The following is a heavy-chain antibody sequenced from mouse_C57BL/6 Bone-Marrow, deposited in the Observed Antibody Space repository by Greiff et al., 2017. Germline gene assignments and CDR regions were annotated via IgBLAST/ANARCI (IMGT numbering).Heavy chain of an antibody. Sequence: VQLQQSGAELLRPGASVKLSCTASGFNIKDDYMHWVKQRPEQGLEWIGWIDPENGDTEYASKFQGKATITADTSSNTAYLQLSSLISEDTAVYYCTSTTVVATPYYFDYWGQGTTLTVSS. V-gene: IGHV14-4*01. CDR2: IDPENGDT. CDR3: TSTTVVATPYYFDY. CDR1: GFNIKDDY. D-gene: IGHD1-1*01. J-gene: IGHJ2*01.